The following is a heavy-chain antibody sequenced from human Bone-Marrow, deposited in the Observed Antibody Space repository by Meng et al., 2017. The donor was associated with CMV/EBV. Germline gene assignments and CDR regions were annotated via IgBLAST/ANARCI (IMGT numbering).Heavy chain of an antibody. V-gene: IGHV1-46*01. Sequence: ASVKVSCKASGYTFTSYYMHWVRQAPGQGLEWMGIINPSGGSTSYAQKFQGRVTMTRDTSTSTAYMELRSLRSDDTAVYYCARDRKQLVPDFDYWGQGKLVNVDS. CDR1: GYTFTSYY. CDR3: ARDRKQLVPDFDY. D-gene: IGHD6-6*01. CDR2: INPSGGST. J-gene: IGHJ4*02.